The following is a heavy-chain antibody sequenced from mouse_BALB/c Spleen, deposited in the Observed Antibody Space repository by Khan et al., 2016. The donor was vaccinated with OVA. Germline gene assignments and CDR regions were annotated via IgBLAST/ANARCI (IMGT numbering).Heavy chain of an antibody. Sequence: EVMLVESGGGLVQPGGSLKLSCAASGSTFSSNTMSWVRQTPEKRLEWVAYITNGGGNTYYPDTVKGRFTISRDNAKNTLYLQMSSLKSEDTAMYYCARIPTFITTALDYWGQGTSVTVSS. CDR1: GSTFSSNT. D-gene: IGHD1-2*01. CDR2: ITNGGGNT. V-gene: IGHV5-12-2*01. CDR3: ARIPTFITTALDY. J-gene: IGHJ4*01.